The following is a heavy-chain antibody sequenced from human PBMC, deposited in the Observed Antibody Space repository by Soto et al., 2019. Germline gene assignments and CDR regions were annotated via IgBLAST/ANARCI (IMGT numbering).Heavy chain of an antibody. CDR1: GFTFSHYG. CDR3: VKGDIYDGSGRYGDVDY. CDR2: ISYDGSNK. Sequence: QVQLVESGGGVVQPGRSLRLSCAASGFTFSHYGMHWVRQAPGKGLEWVAVISYDGSNKYFADSVKGRFAISRDNFKSTLYLQMNSLIPEDTAVYFCVKGDIYDGSGRYGDVDYWGQGTVVIVSS. V-gene: IGHV3-30*18. D-gene: IGHD3-22*01. J-gene: IGHJ4*02.